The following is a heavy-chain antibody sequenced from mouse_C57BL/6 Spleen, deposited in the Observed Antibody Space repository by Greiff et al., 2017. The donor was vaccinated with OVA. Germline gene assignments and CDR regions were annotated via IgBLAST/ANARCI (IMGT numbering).Heavy chain of an antibody. J-gene: IGHJ4*01. CDR2: IDPSDSYP. Sequence: QVQLQQPGAELVKPGASVKLSCKASGYTFTSYWMQWVKQRPGQGLEWIGEIDPSDSYPNYNQKFNGKATLTVDTASSTAYMQLSSLTSEDSAVYYCARRVTTSYYYAMDYWGQGTSVTVSS. CDR3: ARRVTTSYYYAMDY. CDR1: GYTFTSYW. D-gene: IGHD2-2*01. V-gene: IGHV1-50*01.